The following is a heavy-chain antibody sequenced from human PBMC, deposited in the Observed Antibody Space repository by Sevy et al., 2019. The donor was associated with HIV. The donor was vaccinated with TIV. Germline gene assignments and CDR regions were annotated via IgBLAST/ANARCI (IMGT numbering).Heavy chain of an antibody. CDR2: IYGNHST. J-gene: IGHJ4*02. CDR1: GFTISSNY. Sequence: GESLKISCAASGFTISSNYLSWVRQVPGKGLEWVSVIYGNHSTYYADFVKGRFTISRDNSKNTPYLQMNSLRAEDTAIYYCARGEQWLSFNYWGQGTLVTVSS. D-gene: IGHD6-19*01. CDR3: ARGEQWLSFNY. V-gene: IGHV3-53*01.